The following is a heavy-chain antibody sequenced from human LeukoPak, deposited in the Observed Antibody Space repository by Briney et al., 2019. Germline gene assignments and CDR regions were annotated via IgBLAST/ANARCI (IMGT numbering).Heavy chain of an antibody. D-gene: IGHD3-10*01. CDR1: EYSFTSYW. Sequence: GESLKISCKASEYSFTSYWIGWVRQMPGKGLEWMGIIYPGDSDTRYSPSFQGQVTISADKSISTAYLQWSSLKASDTAMYYCARHRFSMVRGVPDAFDIWGQGTMVTVSS. CDR3: ARHRFSMVRGVPDAFDI. V-gene: IGHV5-51*01. CDR2: IYPGDSDT. J-gene: IGHJ3*02.